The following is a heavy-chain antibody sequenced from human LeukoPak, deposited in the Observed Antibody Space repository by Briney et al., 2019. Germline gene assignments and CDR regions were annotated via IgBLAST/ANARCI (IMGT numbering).Heavy chain of an antibody. CDR3: ARGRRYYDSSGYSLSYFDY. Sequence: SETLSLTCAVYGGSFSGYYWSWIRQPPGKGLEWLGEINHSVSTNYNPSLKSRVTISLDTSKNQFSLKLSSVTAADTAVYYCARGRRYYDSSGYSLSYFDYWGQGTLVTVSS. V-gene: IGHV4-34*01. D-gene: IGHD3-22*01. CDR1: GGSFSGYY. CDR2: INHSVST. J-gene: IGHJ4*02.